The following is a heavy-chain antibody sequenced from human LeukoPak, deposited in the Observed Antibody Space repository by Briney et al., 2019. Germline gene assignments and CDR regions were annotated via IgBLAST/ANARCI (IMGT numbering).Heavy chain of an antibody. CDR2: ISWNSGSI. Sequence: TGGSLRLSCAASGFTFDDYAMHWVRQAPGKGLEWVSGISWNSGSIGYADSVKGRFTISRDNAKNSLYLQMNSLRAEDTALYYCAKDRRGGLGNWGQGTLVTVSS. CDR3: AKDRRGGLGN. D-gene: IGHD3-16*01. J-gene: IGHJ4*02. V-gene: IGHV3-9*01. CDR1: GFTFDDYA.